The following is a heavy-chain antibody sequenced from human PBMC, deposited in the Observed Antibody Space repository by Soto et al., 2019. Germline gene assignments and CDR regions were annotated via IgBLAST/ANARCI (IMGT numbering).Heavy chain of an antibody. CDR3: ARDGDVNTGFGKDY. Sequence: EASVKVSCKASGYTFSDYYIHWVRQAPGQGLQWMGCINPKSGDRRYAQMFRGWVFMTRDTSISTAYMEVTSLSAEDTAMYYCARDGDVNTGFGKDYWGQGTLVTVSS. D-gene: IGHD3-16*01. CDR2: INPKSGDR. V-gene: IGHV1-2*04. CDR1: GYTFSDYY. J-gene: IGHJ4*02.